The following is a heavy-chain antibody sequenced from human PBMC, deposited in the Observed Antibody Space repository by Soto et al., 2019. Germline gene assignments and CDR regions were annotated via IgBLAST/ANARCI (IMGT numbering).Heavy chain of an antibody. CDR3: ARDRRFGALYSWFDP. CDR2: INAGNGNT. Sequence: ASVKVSCKASGYTFTSYAMHWVRQAPGQRLEWMGWINAGNGNTKYSQKFQGRVTITRDTSASTAYMELSSLRSEDTAVYYCARDRRFGALYSWFDPWGQGTLVTVSS. CDR1: GYTFTSYA. V-gene: IGHV1-3*01. D-gene: IGHD3-10*01. J-gene: IGHJ5*02.